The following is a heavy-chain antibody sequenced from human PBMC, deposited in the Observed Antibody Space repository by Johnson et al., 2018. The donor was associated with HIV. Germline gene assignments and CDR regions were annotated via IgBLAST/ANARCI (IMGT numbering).Heavy chain of an antibody. V-gene: IGHV3-30-3*01. CDR2: ISYDGSNK. D-gene: IGHD1-26*01. Sequence: VQLVESGGGVVRPGESLRLSCAASGFTFSSYAMHWVRQAPGKGLEWVAVISYDGSNKYYADSVKGRFIISRDNSKNTLYLQVNSLRTEDTALYYCAKEVATRGIVGARGAFDIWGQGTTVTVSS. J-gene: IGHJ3*02. CDR3: AKEVATRGIVGARGAFDI. CDR1: GFTFSSYA.